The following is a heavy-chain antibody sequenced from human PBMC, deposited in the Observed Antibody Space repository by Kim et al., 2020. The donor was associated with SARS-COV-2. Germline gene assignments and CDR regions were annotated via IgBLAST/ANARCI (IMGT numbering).Heavy chain of an antibody. CDR3: AKGEGSSWSFFDY. CDR1: GFTFSSYA. CDR2: ISGSGGST. D-gene: IGHD6-13*01. Sequence: GGSLRLSCAASGFTFSSYAMSWVRQAPGKGLEWVSAISGSGGSTYYAYSVKGRFTISRDNSKNTLYLQMNSLRAEDTAVYYCAKGEGSSWSFFDYWGQGTLVTVSS. V-gene: IGHV3-23*01. J-gene: IGHJ4*02.